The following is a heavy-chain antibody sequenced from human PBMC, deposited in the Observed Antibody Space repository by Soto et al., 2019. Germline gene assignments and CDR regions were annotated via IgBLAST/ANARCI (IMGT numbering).Heavy chain of an antibody. CDR3: ARTRITMVRGVMGYYGMDV. Sequence: LTCTVSGGSISSGGYYWSWIRQHPGKGLEWIGYIYYSGSIYYIPSLKSRVTISVDTSKNQFSLKLSSVTAADTAVYYCARTRITMVRGVMGYYGMDVWGQGTTVTSP. CDR2: IYYSGSI. J-gene: IGHJ6*02. D-gene: IGHD3-10*01. CDR1: GGSISSGGYY. V-gene: IGHV4-31*03.